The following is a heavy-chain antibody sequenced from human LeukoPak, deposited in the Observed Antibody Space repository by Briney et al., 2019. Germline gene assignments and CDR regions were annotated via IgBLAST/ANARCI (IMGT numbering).Heavy chain of an antibody. J-gene: IGHJ6*03. CDR3: ARGPPYDFWSARGYSYYYMDV. CDR1: GYTFTNYD. CDR2: MNPNSGNT. V-gene: IGHV1-8*01. Sequence: GASVTVSCKASGYTFTNYDINWVRQATGQGLEWMGWMNPNSGNTGYAQKFQGRVTMTRDTSISTAYMELSSLRSEDTAVYYCARGPPYDFWSARGYSYYYMDVWGKGTTVTVSS. D-gene: IGHD3-3*01.